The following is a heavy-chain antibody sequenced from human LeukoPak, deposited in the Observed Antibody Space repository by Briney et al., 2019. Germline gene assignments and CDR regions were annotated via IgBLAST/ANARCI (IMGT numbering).Heavy chain of an antibody. CDR1: GFTVSSNY. CDR2: IYSGGST. Sequence: GGSLRLSCAASGFTVSSNYMNWVRQAPGKGLEWVSVIYSGGSTYYADSVKGRFTISRDNSKNTLYLQMTSLRAEDTAVYYCARDKAGSFDYWGQGTLVTVSS. V-gene: IGHV3-66*01. CDR3: ARDKAGSFDY. J-gene: IGHJ4*02.